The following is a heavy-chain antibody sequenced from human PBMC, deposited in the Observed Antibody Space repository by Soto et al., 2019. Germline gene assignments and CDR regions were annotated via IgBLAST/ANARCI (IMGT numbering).Heavy chain of an antibody. J-gene: IGHJ2*01. D-gene: IGHD3-3*01. CDR2: INHSGST. V-gene: IGHV4-34*01. CDR1: GGSFSGYI. Sequence: PSETLSLTCDVYGGSFSGYIWTWIRQTPGTGLQWIGQINHSGSTNYNPSLKPRVSISVDRSKNQFSLKLKSVTVTDTAVYYCARVKVGDLFRFNWFFDLWGRGTLVTVSS. CDR3: ARVKVGDLFRFNWFFDL.